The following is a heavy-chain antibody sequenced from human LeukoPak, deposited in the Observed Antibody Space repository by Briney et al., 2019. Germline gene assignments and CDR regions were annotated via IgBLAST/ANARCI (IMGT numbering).Heavy chain of an antibody. J-gene: IGHJ5*02. CDR3: AKVRDSATVTGRFDN. Sequence: HPGGSLRLSCAASGFTFSNYALSWVRQAPGKGLEWVSGISGGGGSTYYADSVKGRFTISRDKSMNTLYLQMDSLRAEDTAVYYCAKVRDSATVTGRFDNWGQGTMVTVSS. CDR1: GFTFSNYA. D-gene: IGHD4-17*01. CDR2: ISGGGGST. V-gene: IGHV3-23*01.